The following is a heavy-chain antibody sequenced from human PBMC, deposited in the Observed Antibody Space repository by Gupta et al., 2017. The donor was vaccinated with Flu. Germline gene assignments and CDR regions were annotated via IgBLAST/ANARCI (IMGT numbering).Heavy chain of an antibody. Sequence: QVQLVESGGGVVQPGRSLRLSCAASGFTFSSYGMNWVRQAPGKGLEWVAVISYDGSNKYYADSVKGRFTISRDNSKNTLYLQMNSLRAEDTAVYYCAKDIVVVVAATLLGMDVWGQGTTVTVSS. CDR2: ISYDGSNK. D-gene: IGHD2-15*01. J-gene: IGHJ6*02. V-gene: IGHV3-30*18. CDR1: GFTFSSYG. CDR3: AKDIVVVVAATLLGMDV.